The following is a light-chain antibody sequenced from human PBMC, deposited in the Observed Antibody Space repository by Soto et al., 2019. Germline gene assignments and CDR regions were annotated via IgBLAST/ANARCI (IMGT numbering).Light chain of an antibody. Sequence: DIVMTQSPDSLAVSLGERATINCKSSQSVLYSSNNKNYLAWYQQKPGQPPKLLIYWASTRESGVPDRVSGSGSGTDFTLTISSLQAEDVAVYHCQQYYSTPPTFGQGTKVEIK. V-gene: IGKV4-1*01. CDR3: QQYYSTPPT. J-gene: IGKJ1*01. CDR2: WAS. CDR1: QSVLYSSNNKNY.